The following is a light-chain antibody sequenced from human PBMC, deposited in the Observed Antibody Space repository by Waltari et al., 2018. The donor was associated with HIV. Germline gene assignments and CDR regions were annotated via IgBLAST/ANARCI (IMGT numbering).Light chain of an antibody. CDR1: QSVSSSY. CDR3: QQYGGSPRT. V-gene: IGKV3-20*01. CDR2: GAS. J-gene: IGKJ1*01. Sequence: EIVLTQSPGTLSLSPGERVPLSCRASQSVSSSYLAWYKQKPGQAPWLLIFGASIRATGIPDRFSGSGSGTDFTLTISRLEPEDFAVYYCQQYGGSPRTFGQGTKVEIK.